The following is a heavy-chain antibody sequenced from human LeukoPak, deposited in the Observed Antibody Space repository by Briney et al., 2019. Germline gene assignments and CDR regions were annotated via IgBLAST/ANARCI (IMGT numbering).Heavy chain of an antibody. CDR1: GFTFSSYS. Sequence: GGSLRLSCAASGFTFSSYSMNWVRQAPGKGLEWVSYISVSGSNINYADSVKGRFTISRDNAKNSLYLQMNSLRAEDTAVYYCARKNWNRSDYWGQGILVTVSS. J-gene: IGHJ4*02. V-gene: IGHV3-48*01. CDR3: ARKNWNRSDY. D-gene: IGHD1-1*01. CDR2: ISVSGSNI.